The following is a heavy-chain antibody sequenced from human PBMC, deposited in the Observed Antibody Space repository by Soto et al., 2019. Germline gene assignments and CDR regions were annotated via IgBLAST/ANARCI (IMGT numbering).Heavy chain of an antibody. V-gene: IGHV4-30-4*08. CDR2: IYYSGST. CDR1: GGSISSGGYY. Sequence: TLSLTCTVSGGSISSGGYYWSWIRQHPGKGLEWIGSIYYSGSTYYNPSLKSRVTISVDTSKNQFSLKLSSVTAADTAVYYCARDTPNYYDSSGYIDYWGQGTLVNVSS. J-gene: IGHJ4*02. CDR3: ARDTPNYYDSSGYIDY. D-gene: IGHD3-22*01.